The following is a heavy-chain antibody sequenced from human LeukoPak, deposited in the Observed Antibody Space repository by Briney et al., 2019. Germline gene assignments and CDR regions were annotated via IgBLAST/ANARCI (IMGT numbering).Heavy chain of an antibody. V-gene: IGHV4-61*02. D-gene: IGHD2-2*01. Sequence: SQTLSLTCTVSGGSISSGSYYWSWIRQPAGKGLEWIGRIYTSGSTNYNPSLKSRVTISVDTSKNQFPLKLSSVTAADTAVYYCARDHCSSTSCYDWFDPWGQGTLVTVSS. J-gene: IGHJ5*02. CDR2: IYTSGST. CDR3: ARDHCSSTSCYDWFDP. CDR1: GGSISSGSYY.